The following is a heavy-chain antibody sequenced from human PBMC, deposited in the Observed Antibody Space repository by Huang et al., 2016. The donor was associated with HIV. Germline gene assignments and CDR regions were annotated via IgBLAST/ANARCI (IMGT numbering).Heavy chain of an antibody. D-gene: IGHD3-10*01. Sequence: QLQLQESGPGLVKPSETLSLTCTVSGGSIRRDNYYWGWIRQPPGKGLEWIGRIYYSGSTYKNPSLKRGFTITVDTSKNTFSLRMRSVTAADTAVYYCARLPGSITMIRGVITDPYWGQGTLVTVSS. CDR3: ARLPGSITMIRGVITDPY. V-gene: IGHV4-39*02. J-gene: IGHJ4*02. CDR1: GGSIRRDNYY. CDR2: IYYSGST.